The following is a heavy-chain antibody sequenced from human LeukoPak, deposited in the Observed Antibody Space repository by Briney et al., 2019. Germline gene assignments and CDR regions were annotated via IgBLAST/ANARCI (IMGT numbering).Heavy chain of an antibody. CDR1: GFTFTTSD. Sequence: PGGSLRLSCAASGFTFTTSDMHWIRQAPGKGLEGVAFIGSDGNYKYYGDSVKGRFTISRDNSKNTLYLQMNSLRVEDTAVYYCVREAYYGSASDYNDAFEIWGQGTMVTVSS. V-gene: IGHV3-30*02. CDR3: VREAYYGSASDYNDAFEI. J-gene: IGHJ3*02. D-gene: IGHD3-10*01. CDR2: IGSDGNYK.